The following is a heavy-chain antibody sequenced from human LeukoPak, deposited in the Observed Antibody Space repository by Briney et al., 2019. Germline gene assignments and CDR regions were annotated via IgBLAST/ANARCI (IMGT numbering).Heavy chain of an antibody. CDR1: GFTFSRYW. CDR3: ARAPSEVGGYYPEYFRH. J-gene: IGHJ1*01. CDR2: IKSDGKT. Sequence: GGCLGLSCEASGFTFSRYWMHWVRQAPGKGLVWVSRIKSDGKTNYADSVKGRFTISRDNAKNTVSLQMDSLRAEDTGVYYCARAPSEVGGYYPEYFRHWGQGTLVTVSS. V-gene: IGHV3-74*01. D-gene: IGHD3-22*01.